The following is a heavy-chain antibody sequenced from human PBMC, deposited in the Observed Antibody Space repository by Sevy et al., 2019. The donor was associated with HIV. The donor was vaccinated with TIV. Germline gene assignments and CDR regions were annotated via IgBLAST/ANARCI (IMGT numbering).Heavy chain of an antibody. J-gene: IGHJ4*02. CDR2: ISSSSSYI. CDR1: GFTFSSYT. V-gene: IGHV3-21*04. CDR3: AKDRIEGARKLDY. D-gene: IGHD1-26*01. Sequence: GGSLRLSCAVSGFTFSSYTMNWVRQAPGKGLEWVSSISSSSSYIYYADSVKGRFTISRDNAKNSLYLQMNSLRAEDTAVYYCAKDRIEGARKLDYWGQGTLVTVSS.